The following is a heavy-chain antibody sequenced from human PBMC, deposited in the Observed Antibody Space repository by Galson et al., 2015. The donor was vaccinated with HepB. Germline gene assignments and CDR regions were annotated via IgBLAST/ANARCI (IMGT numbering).Heavy chain of an antibody. CDR1: GFSLSTRRMC. V-gene: IGHV2-70*01. J-gene: IGHJ4*02. D-gene: IGHD3-22*01. CDR2: VDWDDDK. Sequence: PALVKPTQTLTLTCTFSGFSLSTRRMCVSWIRQTPGKALEWLALVDWDDDKSYSTSLKTRLTISKDTSNNQAVLTMTNMDPVDTATYYCARTDYYTSSGYYLAFFDFWGQGTLVTVSS. CDR3: ARTDYYTSSGYYLAFFDF.